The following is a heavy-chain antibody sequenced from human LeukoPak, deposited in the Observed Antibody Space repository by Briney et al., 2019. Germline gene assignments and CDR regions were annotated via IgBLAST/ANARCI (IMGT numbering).Heavy chain of an antibody. D-gene: IGHD3-3*01. CDR3: ARNDFWSGSSYYYYYYMDV. V-gene: IGHV4-38-2*01. CDR2: IYHSGST. Sequence: NPSETLSLTCAVSGYSISSGYYWGWIRQPPGKGLEWIGSIYHSGSTYYNPSLKSRVTISVDTSKNQFSLKLSSVTAADTAVYYCARNDFWSGSSYYYYYYMDVWGKGTTVTVSS. J-gene: IGHJ6*03. CDR1: GYSISSGYY.